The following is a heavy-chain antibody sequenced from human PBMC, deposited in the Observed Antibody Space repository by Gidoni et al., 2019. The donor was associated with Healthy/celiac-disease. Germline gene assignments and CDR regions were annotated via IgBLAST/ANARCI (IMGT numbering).Heavy chain of an antibody. J-gene: IGHJ6*04. CDR3: ARGYHCSSTSCYSVGGMDV. CDR2: INHSECT. CDR1: GWSLSGYY. V-gene: IGHV4-34*01. D-gene: IGHD2-2*02. Sequence: QVQLQQWGAGLLKPSETLSLTCAVYGWSLSGYYWSWIRQPPGKGLEWIGEINHSECTNYNPSLKSLVTISVDTSKNQFSLKLSSVTAADTAVYYWARGYHCSSTSCYSVGGMDVWGKGTTVTVSS.